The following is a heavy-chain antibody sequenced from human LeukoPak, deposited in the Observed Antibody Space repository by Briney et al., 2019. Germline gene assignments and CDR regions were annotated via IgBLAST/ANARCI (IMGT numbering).Heavy chain of an antibody. V-gene: IGHV3-23*01. J-gene: IGHJ3*02. CDR3: AKDRRYCSSTSCYRVDAFDI. D-gene: IGHD2-2*01. Sequence: QAGGSLRLSCAASGFTFSSYSMNWVRQAPGKGLEWVSAISGSGGSTYYADSVKGRFTISRDNSKNTLYLQMNSLRAEDTAVYYCAKDRRYCSSTSCYRVDAFDIWGQGTMVTVSS. CDR1: GFTFSSYS. CDR2: ISGSGGST.